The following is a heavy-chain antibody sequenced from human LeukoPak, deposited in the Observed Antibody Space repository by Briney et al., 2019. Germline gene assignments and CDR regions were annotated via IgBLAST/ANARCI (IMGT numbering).Heavy chain of an antibody. CDR1: GFTFSSYA. D-gene: IGHD3-3*01. CDR2: ISGSGGRT. V-gene: IGHV3-23*01. CDR3: AKDYDFWSGYYFDY. J-gene: IGHJ4*02. Sequence: GGSLRLSCAASGFTFSSYAMSWVRQAPGKGLEWVSAISGSGGRTYYADSVKGRFTISRDNSKNTLYLQMNSLRAEDTAVYYCAKDYDFWSGYYFDYWGQGTLVTVSS.